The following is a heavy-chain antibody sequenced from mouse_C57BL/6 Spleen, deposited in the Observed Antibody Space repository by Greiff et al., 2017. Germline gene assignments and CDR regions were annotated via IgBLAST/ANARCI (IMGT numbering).Heavy chain of an antibody. V-gene: IGHV1-80*01. CDR1: GYAFSSYW. CDR2: IYPGDGDT. J-gene: IGHJ4*01. Sequence: VQGVESGAELVKPGASVKISCKASGYAFSSYWMNWVKQRPGKGLEWIGQIYPGDGDTNYNGKFKGKATLTADKSSSTAYMQLSSLTSEDSAVYFCARKADYDDDGGYAMDYWGQGTSVTVSS. D-gene: IGHD2-4*01. CDR3: ARKADYDDDGGYAMDY.